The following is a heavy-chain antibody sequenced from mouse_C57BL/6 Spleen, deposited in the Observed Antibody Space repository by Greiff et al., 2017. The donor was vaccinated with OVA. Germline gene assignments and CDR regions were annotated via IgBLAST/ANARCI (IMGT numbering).Heavy chain of an antibody. D-gene: IGHD2-4*01. CDR3: ARSGYYEYDEAGLAY. Sequence: EVQLQQSVAELVRPGASVKLSCTASGFNINNYYMHWVKQRPEQGLEWIGRIATANGNNKSAPQFQGKATITADTSSNTAYLQLSSLTSEDTAIYYCARSGYYEYDEAGLAYWGQGTLVTVSA. CDR1: GFNINNYY. J-gene: IGHJ3*01. CDR2: IATANGNN. V-gene: IGHV14-3*01.